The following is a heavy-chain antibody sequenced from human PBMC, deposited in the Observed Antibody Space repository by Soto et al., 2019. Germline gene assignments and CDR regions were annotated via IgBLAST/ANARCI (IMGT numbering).Heavy chain of an antibody. CDR2: VDYSGTA. V-gene: IGHV4-39*01. CDR1: SGSISVTNVF. D-gene: IGHD1-20*01. Sequence: SETLSLTCTVSSGSISVTNVFWGLVRQPPGKGLEWIVNVDYSGTAYFSPSLATRVTFHVDTSKNQFSLTLYSVTAADTAVYYCARITGRHLDYWGQGILVTVSS. CDR3: ARITGRHLDY. J-gene: IGHJ4*02.